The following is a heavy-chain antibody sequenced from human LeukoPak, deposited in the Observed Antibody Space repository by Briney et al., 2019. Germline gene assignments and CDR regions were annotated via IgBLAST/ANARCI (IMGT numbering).Heavy chain of an antibody. CDR3: ARGGRDTGPYWYFDL. CDR1: GGSISSYY. J-gene: IGHJ2*01. CDR2: IYYSGST. Sequence: KSSETLSLTCTVSGGSISSYYWSWIRQPPGKGLEWIGYIYYSGSTNYNPSLKGRVTISVDTSKNQFSLKLSSVTAADTAVYYCARGGRDTGPYWYFDLWGRGTLVTVSS. D-gene: IGHD3-10*01. V-gene: IGHV4-59*01.